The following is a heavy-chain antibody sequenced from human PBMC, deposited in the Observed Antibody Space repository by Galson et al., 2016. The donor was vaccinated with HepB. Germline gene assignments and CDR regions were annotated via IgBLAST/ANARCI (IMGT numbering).Heavy chain of an antibody. J-gene: IGHJ4*02. CDR1: GGSVSSSY. Sequence: SETLSLTCTVSGGSVSSSYWSWIRQPPGKGLEWIGHISYSGTTNYNPSFKSRVTISVDKSNNQFSLRLTSGTAADTAVYFCATTQVYTSSWPTFDHWGQGTLVTVS. V-gene: IGHV4-59*02. CDR2: ISYSGTT. CDR3: ATTQVYTSSWPTFDH. D-gene: IGHD6-13*01.